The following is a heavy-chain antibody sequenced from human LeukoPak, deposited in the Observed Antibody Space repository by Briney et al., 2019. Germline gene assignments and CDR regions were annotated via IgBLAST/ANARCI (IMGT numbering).Heavy chain of an antibody. D-gene: IGHD2-15*01. J-gene: IGHJ5*02. V-gene: IGHV1-2*02. Sequence: ASVKVSCKASGYTFTGYYMHWVRQAPGQGLEWMGWINPNSGGTNYAQKFQGRVTMTRDTSISTAYMELSRLRSDDTAVYYCARAYCSGGSCYPGKRFDPWGQGTLVTVSS. CDR1: GYTFTGYY. CDR3: ARAYCSGGSCYPGKRFDP. CDR2: INPNSGGT.